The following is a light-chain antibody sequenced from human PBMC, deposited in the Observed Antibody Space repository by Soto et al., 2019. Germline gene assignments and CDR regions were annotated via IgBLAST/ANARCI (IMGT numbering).Light chain of an antibody. CDR1: ESISSW. CDR2: KAS. V-gene: IGKV1-5*03. J-gene: IGKJ1*01. CDR3: QQYNSFPT. Sequence: DIQMTQSPSTLSASVGDRVTITCRASESISSWLAGYQQKPGKAPKLLIYKASSLESGVPSRFSGSGSGTEFTLTISSLQPDAFATHYCQQYNSFPTFGQGTKVEIK.